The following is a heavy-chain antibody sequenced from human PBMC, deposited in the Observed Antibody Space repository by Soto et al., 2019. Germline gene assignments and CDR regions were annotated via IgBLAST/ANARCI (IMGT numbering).Heavy chain of an antibody. V-gene: IGHV3-23*01. Sequence: EVQLLESGGGLVQPGGSLRLSCAASGFTFNNYAMTWVRQAPGKGLEWVSAISGGGDTTSYADSVKGRFTVSRDGSKNTLYLQMSSLRAEDTALYWDAKGRGGSGSLTPRVDFWGQGTLVTVSS. D-gene: IGHD3-10*01. J-gene: IGHJ4*02. CDR3: AKGRGGSGSLTPRVDF. CDR2: ISGGGDTT. CDR1: GFTFNNYA.